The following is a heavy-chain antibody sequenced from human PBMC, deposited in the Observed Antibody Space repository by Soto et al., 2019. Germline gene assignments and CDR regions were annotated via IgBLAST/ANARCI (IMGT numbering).Heavy chain of an antibody. CDR3: ARTHYGSGSYYNSQFDY. D-gene: IGHD3-10*01. J-gene: IGHJ4*02. CDR2: ISAYNGNT. CDR1: GYTFTSYG. Sequence: ASVKVSRKASGYTFTSYGISWVRQAPGQRLEWMGWISAYNGNTNYAQKLQGRVTMTTDTSTSTAYMELRSLRSDDTAVYYCARTHYGSGSYYNSQFDYWGQGTLVTVSS. V-gene: IGHV1-18*01.